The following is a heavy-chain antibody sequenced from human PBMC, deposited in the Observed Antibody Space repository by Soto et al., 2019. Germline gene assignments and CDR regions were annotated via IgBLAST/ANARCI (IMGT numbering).Heavy chain of an antibody. Sequence: QVQLQESGPGLLKPSETLSLTCTVSGGSISSYFYIWVRQPPGKGLEWIGSVYYTGTTDYNPPLKSRVTISVDTSKTQFSLTLRSVPAADTAVYYCARDLAAVPRAFDYWGRGTLVTVSS. CDR1: GGSISSYF. J-gene: IGHJ4*02. D-gene: IGHD6-13*01. CDR3: ARDLAAVPRAFDY. CDR2: VYYTGTT. V-gene: IGHV4-59*01.